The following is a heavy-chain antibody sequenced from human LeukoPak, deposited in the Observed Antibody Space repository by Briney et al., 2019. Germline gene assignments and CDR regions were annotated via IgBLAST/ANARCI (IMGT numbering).Heavy chain of an antibody. CDR2: INHSGST. V-gene: IGHV4-34*01. Sequence: PSETLSLTCAVYGGSFSGYYWSWIRQPPGKGLEWIGEINHSGSTNYNPSLKSRVTISVDTSKNQFSLKLSSVTAADTAVYYCARAGRWIVRGAYYYYLDVWGKGTTVTVSS. D-gene: IGHD3-10*02. J-gene: IGHJ6*03. CDR1: GGSFSGYY. CDR3: ARAGRWIVRGAYYYYLDV.